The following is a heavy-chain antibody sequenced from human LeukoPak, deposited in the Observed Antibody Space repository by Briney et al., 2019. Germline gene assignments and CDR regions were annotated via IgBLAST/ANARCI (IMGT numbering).Heavy chain of an antibody. CDR3: ARLTIVYYYYYYMDV. Sequence: PSETLSLTFTVSGGSISSSSYYWGWIRQPPGKGLEWIGSIYYSGSTYYNPSLKTRVTLSVDTSKNQFSPKLSPVTAADTAVYYCARLTIVYYYYYYMDVWGKGTTVTVSS. J-gene: IGHJ6*03. CDR1: GGSISSSSYY. V-gene: IGHV4-39*01. CDR2: IYYSGST. D-gene: IGHD2-15*01.